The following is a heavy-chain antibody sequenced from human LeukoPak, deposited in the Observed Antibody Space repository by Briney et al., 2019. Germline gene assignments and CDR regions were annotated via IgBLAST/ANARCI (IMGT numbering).Heavy chain of an antibody. V-gene: IGHV1-18*01. J-gene: IGHJ4*02. CDR1: GYTFTSYG. D-gene: IGHD6-19*01. CDR3: ARDDRGSGWYVTGDY. CDR2: ISAYNGNT. Sequence: ASVKVSCKASGYTFTSYGISWVRQAPGQGLEWMGWISAYNGNTNYAQKLQGRVTMTTDTSTSTAYMDLRSLRSDDTAVYYCARDDRGSGWYVTGDYWGQGTLVTVSS.